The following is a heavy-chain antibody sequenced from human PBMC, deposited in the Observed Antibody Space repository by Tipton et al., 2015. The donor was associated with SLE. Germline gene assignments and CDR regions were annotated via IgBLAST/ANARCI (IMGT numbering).Heavy chain of an antibody. CDR3: ARDGYGGSHFSC. Sequence: TLSLTCTVSGGSISSYYWSWIRQPPGKGLEWIGYIYYSGSTNYNPSLKSRVTISVDTSKNQFSLKLSSVTAADTAVYYCARDGYGGSHFSCWCQGTLVTVSS. V-gene: IGHV4-59*01. J-gene: IGHJ4*02. CDR2: IYYSGST. D-gene: IGHD1-26*01. CDR1: GGSISSYY.